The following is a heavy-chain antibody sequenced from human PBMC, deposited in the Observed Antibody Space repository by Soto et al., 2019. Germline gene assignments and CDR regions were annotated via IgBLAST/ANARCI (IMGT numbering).Heavy chain of an antibody. V-gene: IGHV3-74*01. J-gene: IGHJ5*02. Sequence: GGSLRLSCVVSGITFSTYRMHWVRQAPGKGLVWVSHIKSDGTVTHYTDSVRSLRSDDTAVYYCARLGTYYYDSSGYFRNWFDPWGQGTLVTVSS. CDR1: GITFSTYR. CDR2: IKSDGTVT. D-gene: IGHD3-22*01. CDR3: P.